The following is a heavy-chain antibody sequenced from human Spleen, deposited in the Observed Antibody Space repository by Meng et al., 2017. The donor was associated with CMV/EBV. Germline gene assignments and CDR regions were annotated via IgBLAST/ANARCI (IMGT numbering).Heavy chain of an antibody. Sequence: GLLVGAGGGLVQPGGSLRLSCAASGFTVSSNYMNGVRQATGKGLEWVSSISSSSSYIYYADSVKGRFTISRDNAKNSLYLQMNSLRAEDTAVYYCASPSGSQGYWGQGTLVTVSS. D-gene: IGHD1-26*01. CDR1: GFTVSSNY. CDR2: ISSSSSYI. CDR3: ASPSGSQGY. V-gene: IGHV3-21*01. J-gene: IGHJ4*02.